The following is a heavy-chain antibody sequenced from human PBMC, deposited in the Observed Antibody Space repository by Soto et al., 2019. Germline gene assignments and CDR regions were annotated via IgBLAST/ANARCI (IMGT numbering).Heavy chain of an antibody. CDR2: IYYSGST. V-gene: IGHV4-39*01. Sequence: SETLSLTCTVSGGSISSSSYYWGWIRQPPGKGLEWIGSIYYSGSTYYNPSLKSRVTISVDTSKNQFSLKLSSVTAADTAVYYCARGGGYIVVVPAAIFYGMDVWGPGTTVTVSS. CDR3: ARGGGYIVVVPAAIFYGMDV. CDR1: GGSISSSSYY. J-gene: IGHJ6*02. D-gene: IGHD2-2*01.